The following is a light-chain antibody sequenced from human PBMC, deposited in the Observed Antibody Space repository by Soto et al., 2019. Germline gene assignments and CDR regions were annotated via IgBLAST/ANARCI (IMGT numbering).Light chain of an antibody. Sequence: EIALTQSPDTLSLSPGERATLSCRASQSVGSNYLAWYQQKPGQAPRLLMYDASVRAAGIPDRFSGSGSGTDFTLTISRLDREDFAVYYCQHHDSSPTWTFGQGTKVDI. CDR3: QHHDSSPTWT. V-gene: IGKV3-20*01. J-gene: IGKJ1*01. CDR2: DAS. CDR1: QSVGSNY.